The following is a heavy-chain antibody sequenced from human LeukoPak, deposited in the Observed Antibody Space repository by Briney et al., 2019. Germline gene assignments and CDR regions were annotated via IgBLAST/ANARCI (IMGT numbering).Heavy chain of an antibody. Sequence: SETLSLTCTVSGGSISSSYYYWGWIRQPPGKGLEWIGIIYNSGSTHYNPSLKSRVTISVDTSKNQFSLKLSSVTAADTAVYYCASSSSSVPYYYYYMDVWGKGTTVTVSS. CDR2: IYNSGST. CDR1: GGSISSSYYY. D-gene: IGHD6-6*01. J-gene: IGHJ6*03. CDR3: ASSSSSVPYYYYYMDV. V-gene: IGHV4-39*07.